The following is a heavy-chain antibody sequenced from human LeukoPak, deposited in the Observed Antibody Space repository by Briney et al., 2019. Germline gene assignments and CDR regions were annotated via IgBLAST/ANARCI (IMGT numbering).Heavy chain of an antibody. J-gene: IGHJ4*02. CDR2: VHSSGST. CDR1: GGPISSGNYY. CDR3: ARSKGDYGSGSLGY. D-gene: IGHD3-10*01. V-gene: IGHV4-61*02. Sequence: PSETLSLTCTVSGGPISSGNYYWNWIRQPAGMGLEWIGRVHSSGSTNHNPSLKSRVTISRDTSKNQFSLIVSSVTAADTAMYFCARSKGDYGSGSLGYWGQGTLVTVAS.